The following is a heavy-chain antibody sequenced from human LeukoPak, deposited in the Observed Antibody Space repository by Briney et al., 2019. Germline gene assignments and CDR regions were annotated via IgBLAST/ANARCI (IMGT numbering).Heavy chain of an antibody. CDR3: AKDADDYYGSGSCLDY. J-gene: IGHJ4*02. D-gene: IGHD3-10*01. CDR2: IRYDGSNK. CDR1: GFTFSSYG. Sequence: GGSLRLSCAASGFTFSSYGMHWVRQAPGKGLEWVAFIRYDGSNKFYADFVKGRFIISRDNSKNTLYLQMNSLRVEDTAVYYCAKDADDYYGSGSCLDYWGQGTLVTVSS. V-gene: IGHV3-30*02.